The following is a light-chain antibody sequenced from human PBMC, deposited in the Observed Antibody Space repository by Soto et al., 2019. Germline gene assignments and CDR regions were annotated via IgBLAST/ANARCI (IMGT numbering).Light chain of an antibody. Sequence: QSVLAQPPSASGSPGQSVTISCTGTKNDIGVYDFVSWYQHHPGKAPRLIIYEVVQRPSGVPDRFSGSKSGNTASLTVSGLQAADDADYFCKSYAGSNTYVFGSGTTVTVL. CDR2: EVV. CDR3: KSYAGSNTYV. CDR1: KNDIGVYDF. V-gene: IGLV2-8*01. J-gene: IGLJ1*01.